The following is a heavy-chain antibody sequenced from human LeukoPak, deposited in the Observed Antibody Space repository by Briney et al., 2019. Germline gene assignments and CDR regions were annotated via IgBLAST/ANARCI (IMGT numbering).Heavy chain of an antibody. CDR3: ARDLGASQHLSWFGP. CDR1: GLTFNNYC. D-gene: IGHD1-26*01. J-gene: IGHJ5*02. Sequence: PGGSLRLSCAASGLTFNNYCMSWVRQAPGKGLEWVGNINEDGSVKYYVDSVKGRFTISRDNAKNSLYLQMNSLRAEDTAVYYCARDLGASQHLSWFGPWGQGTLVTVTS. V-gene: IGHV3-7*05. CDR2: INEDGSVK.